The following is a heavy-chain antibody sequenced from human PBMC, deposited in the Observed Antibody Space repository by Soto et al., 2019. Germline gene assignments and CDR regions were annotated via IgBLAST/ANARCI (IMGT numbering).Heavy chain of an antibody. V-gene: IGHV3-7*01. CDR2: ISPAGSEK. Sequence: EVQLGESGGGLVQPGGSLRLSCAASRFTFSKYWMSWVRQAPGKGPEWVANISPAGSEKFYVGSVKGRFTISRDNAENSLFLQMNSLRAEDTAVYYCARDQGYLDYWGQGAPVTVSS. CDR3: ARDQGYLDY. CDR1: RFTFSKYW. D-gene: IGHD3-16*02. J-gene: IGHJ4*02.